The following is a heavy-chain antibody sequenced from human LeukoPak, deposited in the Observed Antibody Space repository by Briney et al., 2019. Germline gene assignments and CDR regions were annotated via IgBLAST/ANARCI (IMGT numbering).Heavy chain of an antibody. CDR1: GYTFTSYG. V-gene: IGHV1-18*01. J-gene: IGHJ4*02. D-gene: IGHD2-15*01. Sequence: ASVKVSCNASGYTFTSYGISWVRQAPGQGLEWMGWISAYNGNTNYAQKLQGRVTMTTDTSTSTAYMELRSLRSDDTAVYYCARDLGCSGGSCYSHYFDYWGQGTLVTVSS. CDR2: ISAYNGNT. CDR3: ARDLGCSGGSCYSHYFDY.